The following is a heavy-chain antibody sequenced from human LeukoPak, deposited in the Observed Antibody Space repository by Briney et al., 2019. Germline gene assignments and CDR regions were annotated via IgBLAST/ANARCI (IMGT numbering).Heavy chain of an antibody. Sequence: GGSLRLSCAASGFTFDDYGMSWVRQAPGKGLEWVSAINWNSDTKAYADSVKGRFTISRDRARNSLYLQMDSLRPEDTALYYCAKDTGGNGAYFYAMDVWGQGTSVTVPS. CDR1: GFTFDDYG. CDR2: INWNSDTK. CDR3: AKDTGGNGAYFYAMDV. J-gene: IGHJ6*02. D-gene: IGHD4-23*01. V-gene: IGHV3-9*01.